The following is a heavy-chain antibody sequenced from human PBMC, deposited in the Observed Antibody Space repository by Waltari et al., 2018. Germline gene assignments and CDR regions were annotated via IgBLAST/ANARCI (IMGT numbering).Heavy chain of an antibody. CDR2: IYTSGST. V-gene: IGHV4-4*07. Sequence: QVQLQESGPGLVKPSETLSLTCTVSGCSISSYYWSWIRQHAGKGLEWIGRIYTSGSTNDNPSLKSRVTMSVDTSKNQFSLKLSSVTAADTAVYYCARDIIVVVPAANYYYGMDVWGQGTTVTVSS. J-gene: IGHJ6*02. CDR1: GCSISSYY. CDR3: ARDIIVVVPAANYYYGMDV. D-gene: IGHD2-2*01.